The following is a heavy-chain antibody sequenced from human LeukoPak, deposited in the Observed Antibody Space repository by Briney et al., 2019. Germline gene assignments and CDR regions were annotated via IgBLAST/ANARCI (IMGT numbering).Heavy chain of an antibody. Sequence: PGRSLRLSCAASGFSSDDYAMHWVRQAPGKGLEWVSGISWNSGSLDYADSVKGRFTISRDNAKNSLYLQMNSLKAEDTALYYCAGGTYYYYGMDVWGQGTTVTVSS. CDR1: GFSSDDYA. D-gene: IGHD1-1*01. CDR3: AGGTYYYYGMDV. V-gene: IGHV3-9*02. CDR2: ISWNSGSL. J-gene: IGHJ6*02.